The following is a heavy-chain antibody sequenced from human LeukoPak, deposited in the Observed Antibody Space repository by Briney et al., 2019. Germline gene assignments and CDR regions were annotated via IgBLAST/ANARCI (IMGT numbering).Heavy chain of an antibody. Sequence: ASVKVSCKASGYTFTGYYMHWVRQAPGQGLEWMGWINPNSGGTYYAQIFQGRVTMTRDTSISTAYMELSRLKSDDTAVYYCARGPSHGAFGIWGQGTMVTASS. CDR2: INPNSGGT. CDR1: GYTFTGYY. V-gene: IGHV1-2*02. CDR3: ARGPSHGAFGI. J-gene: IGHJ3*02.